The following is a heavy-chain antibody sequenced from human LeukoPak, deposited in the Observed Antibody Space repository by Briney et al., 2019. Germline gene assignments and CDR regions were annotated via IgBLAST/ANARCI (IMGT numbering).Heavy chain of an antibody. V-gene: IGHV5-51*01. CDR3: ARHAYYSNLDYGMDV. Sequence: PGESLKISCKGSGYSFTSYRIGWVRQMPGKGLEWMGIIYPGDSDTRYSPSFQGQVTISADKSISTAYLQWSSLKASDTAMYYCARHAYYSNLDYGMDVWGKGTTVTVSS. D-gene: IGHD4-11*01. CDR2: IYPGDSDT. CDR1: GYSFTSYR. J-gene: IGHJ6*04.